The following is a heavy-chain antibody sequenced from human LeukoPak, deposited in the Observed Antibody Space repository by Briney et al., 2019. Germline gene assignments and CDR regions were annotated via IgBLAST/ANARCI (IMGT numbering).Heavy chain of an antibody. Sequence: GGSLRLSCAASGFTFSNFAMTWVRLAPGRGLEWVANMKHDGIEKYHVDSVKGRFTISRDNTKNSLYLHMSSLRVEDTAVYYCAREGREGYNYPALDFWGQGILVTVSS. CDR2: MKHDGIEK. CDR3: AREGREGYNYPALDF. D-gene: IGHD5-24*01. J-gene: IGHJ4*02. CDR1: GFTFSNFA. V-gene: IGHV3-7*03.